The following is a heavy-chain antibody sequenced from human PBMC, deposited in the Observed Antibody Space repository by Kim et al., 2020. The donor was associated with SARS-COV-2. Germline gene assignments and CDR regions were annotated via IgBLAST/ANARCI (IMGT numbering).Heavy chain of an antibody. CDR1: GYTLINYV. J-gene: IGHJ4*02. CDR2: ISIGYENT. Sequence: ASVKVSCKASGYTLINYVMHWVRQAPGQRPEWMGLISIGYENTKFSQKFQGRVTITRDTSASTAYVELTSLRSEDTAMYYCARGSGWAFDYWGQGTLVTVAS. D-gene: IGHD6-19*01. CDR3: ARGSGWAFDY. V-gene: IGHV1-3*04.